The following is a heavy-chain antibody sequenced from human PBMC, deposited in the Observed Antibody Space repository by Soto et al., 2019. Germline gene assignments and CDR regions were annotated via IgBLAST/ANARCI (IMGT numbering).Heavy chain of an antibody. V-gene: IGHV3-23*01. D-gene: IGHD5-18*01. Sequence: GGSLRLSCAASGFTFSSYAMSWVRQAPGKGLEWVSAISGSGGSTYYADSVKGRFTISRDNSKNTLDLQMNNLRTEDTGVYFCARDIYSYGSVGTPDIWGQGTMVTVSS. J-gene: IGHJ3*02. CDR1: GFTFSSYA. CDR3: ARDIYSYGSVGTPDI. CDR2: ISGSGGST.